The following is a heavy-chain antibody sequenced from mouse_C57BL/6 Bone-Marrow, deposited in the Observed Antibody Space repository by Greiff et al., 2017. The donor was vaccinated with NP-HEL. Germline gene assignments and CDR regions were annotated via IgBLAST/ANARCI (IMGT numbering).Heavy chain of an antibody. CDR2: IRNKANGYTT. CDR3: ARYKSNYGWFAY. V-gene: IGHV7-3*01. CDR1: GFTFTDYY. D-gene: IGHD2-5*01. J-gene: IGHJ3*01. Sequence: DVMLVESGGGLVQPGGSLSLSCAASGFTFTDYYMSWVRQPPGKALEWLGFIRNKANGYTTEYSASVKGRFTISRDNSQSILYLQMNALRAEDSATYYCARYKSNYGWFAYWGQGTLVTVSA.